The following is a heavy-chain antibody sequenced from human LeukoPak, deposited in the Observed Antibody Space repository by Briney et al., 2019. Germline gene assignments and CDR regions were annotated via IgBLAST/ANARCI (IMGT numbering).Heavy chain of an antibody. Sequence: GESLKISCKGSGYTFTSYGLSWVRQAPGQGLEWMGWISAYNGNTNYAQNLQGRVTMTTDTSTSTACVELRSLRSDDTAVYYCARGGFTLDYWGQGTLVTVSS. V-gene: IGHV1-18*01. CDR1: GYTFTSYG. CDR3: ARGGFTLDY. CDR2: ISAYNGNT. J-gene: IGHJ4*02.